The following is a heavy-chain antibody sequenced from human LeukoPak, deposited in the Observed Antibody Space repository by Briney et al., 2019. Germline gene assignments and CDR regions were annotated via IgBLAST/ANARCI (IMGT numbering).Heavy chain of an antibody. CDR2: ISSSSSAI. CDR3: ARIMTTVTTVEY. V-gene: IGHV3-48*01. CDR1: GFTFSSYS. J-gene: IGHJ4*02. Sequence: GGSLRLSCTASGFTFSSYSMNWVRQAPGKGLEWVSYISSSSSAIYYADSVKGRFTISRGNAKNSLYLQMNSLRAEDTAVYYCARIMTTVTTVEYWGQGTLVTVSS. D-gene: IGHD4-17*01.